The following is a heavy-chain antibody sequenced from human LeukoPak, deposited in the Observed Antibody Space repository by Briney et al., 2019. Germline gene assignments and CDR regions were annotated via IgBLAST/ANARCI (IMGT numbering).Heavy chain of an antibody. J-gene: IGHJ5*02. CDR2: INSDGSST. D-gene: IGHD1-26*01. Sequence: GGSLRLSCAASGFTFSSYWMHWVRQAPGKGLVWVSRINSDGSSTSYADSVKGRFTISRDNAKNTLYLQMNSLRAEDTAVYYCARDALVGPYNWFDPWGQGPRSPSPQ. CDR1: GFTFSSYW. CDR3: ARDALVGPYNWFDP. V-gene: IGHV3-74*01.